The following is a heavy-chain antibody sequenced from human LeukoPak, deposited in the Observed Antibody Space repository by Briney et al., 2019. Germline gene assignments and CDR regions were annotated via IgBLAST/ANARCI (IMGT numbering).Heavy chain of an antibody. CDR3: ARQTPYLYFDY. CDR2: IYYSGST. CDR1: GGSISSSSYY. Sequence: PSETLSLTCTVSGGSISSSSYYWGWLRQPPGKGLEWIGNIYYSGSTYYNPSLKSRVTISVDTSKNQFSLKLSSVTAADTAVYYCARQTPYLYFDYWGQGTLVTVSS. J-gene: IGHJ4*02. V-gene: IGHV4-39*01. D-gene: IGHD2-15*01.